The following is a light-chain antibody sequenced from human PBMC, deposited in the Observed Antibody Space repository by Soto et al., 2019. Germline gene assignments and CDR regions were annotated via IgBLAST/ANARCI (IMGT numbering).Light chain of an antibody. CDR3: QKYNNAART. J-gene: IGKJ1*01. V-gene: IGKV1-27*01. CDR1: QGIRNY. CDR2: AAS. Sequence: DILMTQSPSSLSSSVGDRVTITCRASQGIRNYLAWYQQKPGKVPKLLIRAASTLQSGVPSRFSGSGSGTDFTLTIRSLQPEDVATYYCQKYNNAARTFGQGTKVEIK.